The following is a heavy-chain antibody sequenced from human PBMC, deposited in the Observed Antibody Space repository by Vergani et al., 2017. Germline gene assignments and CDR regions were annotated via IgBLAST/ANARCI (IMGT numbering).Heavy chain of an antibody. CDR3: AKTDRTGYSSGVAD. D-gene: IGHD6-25*01. J-gene: IGHJ4*02. CDR2: IQSDGNDT. CDR1: GFTFSSFD. V-gene: IGHV3-30*02. Sequence: QVHLVESGGGVVQPGGSLRLSCTASGFTFSSFDMHWVRQAPGKGLEWVTFIQSDGNDTYYADSVKGRFTISRDNSKNTVYLQMSSLKTEDTAVYYCAKTDRTGYSSGVADWGQGTLVTVSS.